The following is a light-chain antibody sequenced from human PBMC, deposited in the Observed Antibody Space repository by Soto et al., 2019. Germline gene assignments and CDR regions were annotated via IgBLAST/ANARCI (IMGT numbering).Light chain of an antibody. CDR1: QSVSSSY. CDR3: QPYNNWPLT. CDR2: GAS. V-gene: IGKV3-20*01. Sequence: EIVLTQSPGTLSLSPGERATLSCRASQSVSSSYLAWYQQKPGQPPRLLIYGASSRATGIPDRFSGSGSGTDFTLTISRLEPEDFAVYYCQPYNNWPLTFGGGTKVDIK. J-gene: IGKJ4*01.